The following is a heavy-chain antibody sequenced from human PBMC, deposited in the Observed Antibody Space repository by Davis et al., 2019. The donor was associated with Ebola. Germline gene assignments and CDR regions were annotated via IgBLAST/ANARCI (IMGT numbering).Heavy chain of an antibody. CDR3: ARDHVGYGDYGNYYYYGMDV. Sequence: GESLKISCAASGFTFSSKTMNWVRQAPGKGLEWVSYISSSSSTIYYADSVKGRFTISRDNAKNSLYLQMNSLRDEDTAVYYCARDHVGYGDYGNYYYYGMDVWGKGTTVTVSS. J-gene: IGHJ6*04. CDR1: GFTFSSKT. CDR2: ISSSSSTI. V-gene: IGHV3-48*02. D-gene: IGHD4-17*01.